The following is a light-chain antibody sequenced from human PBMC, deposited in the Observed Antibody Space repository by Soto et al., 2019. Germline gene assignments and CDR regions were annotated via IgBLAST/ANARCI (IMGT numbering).Light chain of an antibody. CDR3: QQYNILGT. J-gene: IGKJ4*01. Sequence: DIQMTQSPSTLSVSVGDRVTITCRASQSISSWLAWYQQKPGKAPKLLIYRASSLQSGVPSRFSGSGSGTQFTLTISSLQPDDFATYYCQQYNILGTFGGGTRWIS. V-gene: IGKV1-5*03. CDR1: QSISSW. CDR2: RAS.